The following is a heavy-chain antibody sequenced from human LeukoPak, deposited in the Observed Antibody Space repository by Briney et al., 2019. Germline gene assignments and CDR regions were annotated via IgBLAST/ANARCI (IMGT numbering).Heavy chain of an antibody. J-gene: IGHJ4*02. CDR3: AANKDCGSSHCYASFDY. D-gene: IGHD2-2*01. CDR2: IAYDGTNK. Sequence: GGSLRLSCAASGFTFSSYAMDWVRRAPGKGLEWVALIAYDGTNKHYADSVKGRFTISRDNSKNMLYLQMNSLRADDTAVYYCAANKDCGSSHCYASFDYWGQAVLVTVSS. CDR1: GFTFSSYA. V-gene: IGHV3-30*04.